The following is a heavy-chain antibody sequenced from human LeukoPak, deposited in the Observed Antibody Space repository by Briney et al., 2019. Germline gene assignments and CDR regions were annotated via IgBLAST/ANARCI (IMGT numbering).Heavy chain of an antibody. Sequence: SETLSLTCAVYGGSFCGYYWSWIRQPPGKGLEWIGEINHSGSTNYNPSLNSRVTISVDTSKNQFSLKLSSVTAADTAVYYCARGKPGNPRSEWFDPWGQGTLVTVSS. CDR1: GGSFCGYY. CDR3: ARGKPGNPRSEWFDP. J-gene: IGHJ5*02. D-gene: IGHD1-14*01. CDR2: INHSGST. V-gene: IGHV4-34*01.